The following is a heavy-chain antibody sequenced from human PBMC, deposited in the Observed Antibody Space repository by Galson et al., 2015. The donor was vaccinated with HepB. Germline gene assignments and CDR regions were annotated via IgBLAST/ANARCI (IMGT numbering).Heavy chain of an antibody. J-gene: IGHJ4*02. D-gene: IGHD6-13*01. CDR2: INPNSGGT. CDR3: ARVDSSTWIDY. CDR1: GYTFTGYY. Sequence: SVKVSCKASGYTFTGYYMHWVRQAPGQGLEWMGWINPNSGGTKYAQKFQGRVTMTRDTSINTAYMEVSSLGSDDTAVYYCARVDSSTWIDYWGQGTLVTVSS. V-gene: IGHV1-2*02.